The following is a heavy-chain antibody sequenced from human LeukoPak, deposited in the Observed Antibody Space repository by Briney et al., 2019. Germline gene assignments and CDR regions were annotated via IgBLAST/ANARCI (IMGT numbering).Heavy chain of an antibody. V-gene: IGHV4-34*01. Sequence: SETLSLTCAVYGGSFSGYYWSWIRQPPGKGLEWIGEINHSGSTNYNPSLKSRVTISVDTSKNQFSLKLSSETAADTAVYYCARTLHCSGGSCYFGDFDYWGQGTLVTVSS. J-gene: IGHJ4*02. D-gene: IGHD2-15*01. CDR1: GGSFSGYY. CDR3: ARTLHCSGGSCYFGDFDY. CDR2: INHSGST.